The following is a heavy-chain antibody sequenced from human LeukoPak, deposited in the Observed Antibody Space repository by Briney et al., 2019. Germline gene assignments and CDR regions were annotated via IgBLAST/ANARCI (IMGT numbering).Heavy chain of an antibody. CDR2: IYYSGST. CDR1: GGSISSYY. CDR3: ASSLYYDFWSGSLDY. D-gene: IGHD3-3*01. V-gene: IGHV4-59*01. J-gene: IGHJ4*02. Sequence: PSETLSLTCTVSGGSISSYYWSWIRQPPGKGLGWIGYIYYSGSTNYNPSLKSRVTISVDTSKNQFSLKLSSVTAADTAVYYCASSLYYDFWSGSLDYWGQGTLVTVPS.